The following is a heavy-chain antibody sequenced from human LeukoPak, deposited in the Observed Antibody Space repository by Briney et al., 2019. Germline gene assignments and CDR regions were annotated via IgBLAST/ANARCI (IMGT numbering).Heavy chain of an antibody. Sequence: PSETLSLTCTVSGGSISSYYWSWIRQPPGKGLEWIGYIYYSGSTNYNPSFKSRITISVDTSRNQFSLQLSSVTAADTAVYYCARIHRYCSGGACYVLDNWGQGTLVAVSS. CDR1: GGSISSYY. CDR2: IYYSGST. V-gene: IGHV4-59*01. CDR3: ARIHRYCSGGACYVLDN. J-gene: IGHJ4*02. D-gene: IGHD2-15*01.